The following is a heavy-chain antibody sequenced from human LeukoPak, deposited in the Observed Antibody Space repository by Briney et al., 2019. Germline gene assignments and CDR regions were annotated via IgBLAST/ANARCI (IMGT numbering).Heavy chain of an antibody. CDR3: TTYSSGFCPF. Sequence: PGWSLRLSCAASGITFSNAWMTWVRQAPGKGLEWVGRIYRNSNGETTDYGAHVKGRFIRSSDDSKNPLYLQMNSLKTEDTAVYYCTTYSSGFCPFWGQGTLVTVSS. CDR2: IYRNSNGETT. J-gene: IGHJ4*02. V-gene: IGHV3-15*01. D-gene: IGHD6-19*01. CDR1: GITFSNAW.